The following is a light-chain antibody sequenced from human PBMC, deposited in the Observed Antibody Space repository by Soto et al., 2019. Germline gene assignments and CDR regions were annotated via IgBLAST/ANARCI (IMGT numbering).Light chain of an antibody. V-gene: IGKV3-15*01. J-gene: IGKJ2*01. CDR1: QSVSSN. CDR2: GAS. CDR3: QQYNNWPRT. Sequence: EIVMTQSPATLSVSPGERATVSCRASQSVSSNLAWYQQKPGQAPRLLIYGASTRATGIPARFSGSASGTEFTLTIGSLQSEDFAVYYCQQYNNWPRTFGQGTKLEIK.